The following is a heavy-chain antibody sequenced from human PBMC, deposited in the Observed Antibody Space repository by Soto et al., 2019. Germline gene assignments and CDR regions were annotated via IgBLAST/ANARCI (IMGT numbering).Heavy chain of an antibody. CDR1: GYAFTIDG. CDR3: ARVIYYDSSGDAAFDI. Sequence: ASVKGSCKAAGYAFTIDGISWVRQAPGQGLEWMGWISAYNGNTNYAQKLQGRVTMTTDTSTSTAYMELRSLRSDDPAVYYCARVIYYDSSGDAAFDIWGQGTMVTV. D-gene: IGHD3-22*01. J-gene: IGHJ3*02. CDR2: ISAYNGNT. V-gene: IGHV1-18*01.